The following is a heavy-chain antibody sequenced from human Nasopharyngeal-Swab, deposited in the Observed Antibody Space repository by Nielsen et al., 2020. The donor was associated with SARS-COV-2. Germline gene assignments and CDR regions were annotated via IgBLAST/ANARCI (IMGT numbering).Heavy chain of an antibody. J-gene: IGHJ6*03. V-gene: IGHV4-34*01. Sequence: REAPGKGPERVAEIYQRGSTNNNPSLKRRVTLSVDTSMNQVSLEVSSVTAADTAVYYCARGLSGIVAAAILGLGPYYYYYYMDVWGKGTTVTVSS. CDR3: ARGLSGIVAAAILGLGPYYYYYYMDV. D-gene: IGHD2-2*01. CDR2: IYQRGST.